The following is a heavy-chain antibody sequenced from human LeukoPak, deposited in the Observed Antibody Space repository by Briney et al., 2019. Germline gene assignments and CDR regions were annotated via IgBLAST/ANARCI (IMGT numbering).Heavy chain of an antibody. D-gene: IGHD6-6*01. CDR3: ARRSSGAARLFDY. Sequence: GESLNISCKGFGYSFTSYWIGWVRQMPGKGLEWMGVIYPGDSATKYSPSFQGQVTISADKSISTAYLQWSRLKASDTAMYYCARRSSGAARLFDYWGQGTLVTVSS. J-gene: IGHJ4*02. V-gene: IGHV5-51*01. CDR2: IYPGDSAT. CDR1: GYSFTSYW.